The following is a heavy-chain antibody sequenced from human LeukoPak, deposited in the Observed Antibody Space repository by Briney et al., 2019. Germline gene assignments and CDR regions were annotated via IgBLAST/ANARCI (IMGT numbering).Heavy chain of an antibody. CDR2: IYPGDSDT. CDR1: GFRFTSNW. V-gene: IGHV5-51*07. CDR3: ARLLRYGSGSYFDY. D-gene: IGHD3-10*01. J-gene: IGHJ4*02. Sequence: GESLKISCKGSGFRFTSNWIGWVHQMPGKGLEWMGIIYPGDSDTRYSPSFQGQVTISADKSISTAYLQWSSLKASDTAMYYCARLLRYGSGSYFDYWGQGSLVTVSS.